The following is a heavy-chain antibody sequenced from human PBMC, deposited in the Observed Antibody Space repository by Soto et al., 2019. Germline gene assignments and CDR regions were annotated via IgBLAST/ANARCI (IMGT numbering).Heavy chain of an antibody. V-gene: IGHV3-9*01. CDR2: ISWNSGSI. CDR3: AKVFKGGCSGGSCHQNYFDY. CDR1: GFTFDDYA. Sequence: GGSLRLSCAASGFTFDDYAMHWVRQAPGKGLEWVSGISWNSGSIGYADSVKGRFTISRDNAKNSLYLQMNSLRAEDTALYYCAKVFKGGCSGGSCHQNYFDYWGQGTLVTVSS. J-gene: IGHJ4*02. D-gene: IGHD2-15*01.